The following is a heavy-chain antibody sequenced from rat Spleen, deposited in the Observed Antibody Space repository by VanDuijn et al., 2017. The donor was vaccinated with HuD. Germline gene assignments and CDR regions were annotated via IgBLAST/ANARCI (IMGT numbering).Heavy chain of an antibody. J-gene: IGHJ2*01. CDR3: ARRARYFDY. CDR1: GFTFSDYY. CDR2: ISYDGGST. V-gene: IGHV5-20*01. Sequence: EVQLVESGGGLVQPGRSLKLSCAASGFTFSDYYMAWVRQAPTKGLEWVASISYDGGSTYYRDSVKGRFTISRDNAKSPLYLQMDSLRSEDTAIYYCARRARYFDYWGQGVMVTVSS.